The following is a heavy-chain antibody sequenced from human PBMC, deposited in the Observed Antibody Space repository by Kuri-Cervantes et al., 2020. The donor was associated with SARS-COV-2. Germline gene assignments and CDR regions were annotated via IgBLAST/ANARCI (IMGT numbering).Heavy chain of an antibody. D-gene: IGHD2-15*01. J-gene: IGHJ6*02. CDR1: GDSVSSNSAA. Sequence: SETLSLTCAISGDSVSSNSAAWNWIRQSPSRGLEWLGRTYYRSKWYNDYAVSVKSRITINPDTSKNQFSLQLNSVTPEDTAVYYCARDVVAATIDYYYYYGMDVWGQGTTVTVSS. CDR2: TYYRSKWYN. V-gene: IGHV6-1*01. CDR3: ARDVVAATIDYYYYYGMDV.